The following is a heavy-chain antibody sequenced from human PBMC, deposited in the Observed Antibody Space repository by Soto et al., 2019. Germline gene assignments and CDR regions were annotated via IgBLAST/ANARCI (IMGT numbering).Heavy chain of an antibody. Sequence: QVQLVQSGAEVKKPGASVKVSCKASGYTFTSYGISWVRQAPGQGLEWMGWISAYNGNTKYAQKLQVRLTMTTDTATSTAYMALRSLRADDTAVYYCARDLSIGLFDYWGQGTQVTVSA. CDR1: GYTFTSYG. CDR2: ISAYNGNT. CDR3: ARDLSIGLFDY. V-gene: IGHV1-18*01. D-gene: IGHD2-21*01. J-gene: IGHJ4*02.